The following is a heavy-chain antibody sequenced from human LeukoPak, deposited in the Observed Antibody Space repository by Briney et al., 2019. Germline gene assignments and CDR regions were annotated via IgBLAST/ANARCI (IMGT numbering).Heavy chain of an antibody. D-gene: IGHD5-24*01. CDR3: ARVGFVEMATGEFDY. CDR1: GGSISSGDYY. J-gene: IGHJ4*02. Sequence: SETLSLTCTVSGGSISSGDYYWSWIRQPPGKGLEWIGYIYYSGSTYYNPSLKSRVTISVDTSKNQFSLKLSSVTAADTAVYYCARVGFVEMATGEFDYWGQGTLVTVSS. CDR2: IYYSGST. V-gene: IGHV4-30-4*01.